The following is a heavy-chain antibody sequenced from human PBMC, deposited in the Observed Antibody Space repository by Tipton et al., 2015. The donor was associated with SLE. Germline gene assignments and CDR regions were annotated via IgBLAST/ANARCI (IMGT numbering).Heavy chain of an antibody. J-gene: IGHJ5*02. D-gene: IGHD2-8*01. CDR2: ITNSGNT. CDR1: GGSISTYY. Sequence: TLSLTCSVSGGSISTYYWSWIRQPPGKGPEWIGRITNSGNTYYTPSFQSRVTMSVDTSKNHFSLKLSSVTAADTAVYYCARHDTNYGRNWFDPWGQGTLVTVSS. V-gene: IGHV4-59*04. CDR3: ARHDTNYGRNWFDP.